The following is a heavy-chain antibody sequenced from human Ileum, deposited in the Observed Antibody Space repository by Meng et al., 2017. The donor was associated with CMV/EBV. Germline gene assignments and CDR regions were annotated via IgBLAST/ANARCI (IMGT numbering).Heavy chain of an antibody. CDR1: GFTFSNYG. CDR3: ARSRGLYY. Sequence: GESLKISCAASGFTFSNYGMSWVRQAPGKGLEWVANIKEDGSERYYVDSVKGRFTISRDNAKNSLYLQMNNLRAEDTALYYCARSRGLYYWGQGTLVTGSS. CDR2: IKEDGSER. J-gene: IGHJ4*02. D-gene: IGHD2-2*01. V-gene: IGHV3-7*01.